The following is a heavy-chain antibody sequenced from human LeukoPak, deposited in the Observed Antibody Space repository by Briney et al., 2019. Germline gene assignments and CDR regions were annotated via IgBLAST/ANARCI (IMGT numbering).Heavy chain of an antibody. CDR3: AKDPEQWLVQYYFDY. CDR1: GSTFSSYA. D-gene: IGHD6-19*01. CDR2: ISGSGGST. V-gene: IGHV3-23*01. J-gene: IGHJ4*02. Sequence: GGSLRLSCAASGSTFSSYAMSWVRQAPGKGLEWVSAISGSGGSTYYADSVKGRFTISRDNSKNTLYLQMNSLRAEDTAVYYCAKDPEQWLVQYYFDYWGQGTLVTVSS.